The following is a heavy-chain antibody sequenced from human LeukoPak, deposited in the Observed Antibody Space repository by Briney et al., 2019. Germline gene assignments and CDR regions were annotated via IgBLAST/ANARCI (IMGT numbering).Heavy chain of an antibody. J-gene: IGHJ5*02. D-gene: IGHD1-26*01. CDR3: ARDSGVGASVRNWFDP. Sequence: GGSLRLSCAAFGFTFSSYSMNWVRQAPGKGLEWVSYVSSRSSTTYYADSVKGRFTISRDNAKNSLFLQMNSLRAEDTAVYYCARDSGVGASVRNWFDPWGQGTLVTVSS. CDR2: VSSRSSTT. V-gene: IGHV3-48*01. CDR1: GFTFSSYS.